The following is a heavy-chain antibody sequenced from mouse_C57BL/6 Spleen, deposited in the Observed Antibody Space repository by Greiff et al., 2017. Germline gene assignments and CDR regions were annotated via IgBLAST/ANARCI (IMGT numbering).Heavy chain of an antibody. V-gene: IGHV1-55*01. CDR2: IYPGSGST. CDR1: GYTFTSYW. J-gene: IGHJ1*03. Sequence: QVQLQQPGAELVKPGASVKMSCKASGYTFTSYWITWVKQRPGQGLAWIGDIYPGSGSTNYNEKFKSKATLTVDTSSSTAYMQLSSLTSEDSAVYYCARRPYYGNYWYFDVWGTGTTVTVSS. D-gene: IGHD2-10*01. CDR3: ARRPYYGNYWYFDV.